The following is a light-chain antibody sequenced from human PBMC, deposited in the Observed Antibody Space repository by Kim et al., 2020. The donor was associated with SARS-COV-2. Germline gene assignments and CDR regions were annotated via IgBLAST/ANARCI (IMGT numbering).Light chain of an antibody. CDR2: EVS. J-gene: IGLJ2*01. V-gene: IGLV2-23*02. CDR3: CSYVV. CDR1: SSDVGSYNL. Sequence: QSALTQPASVSGSPGQSITIFCTGTSSDVGSYNLVSWYQQHPGKAPKLMIYEVSKRPSGVSNRFSGSKSGNTASLTISGLQAEDEADYYCCSYVVFG.